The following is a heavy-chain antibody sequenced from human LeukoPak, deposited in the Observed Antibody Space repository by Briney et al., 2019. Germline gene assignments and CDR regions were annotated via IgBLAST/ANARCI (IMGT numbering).Heavy chain of an antibody. Sequence: ASVKVSCKVSGYTGIELSMHWVRQAPGKGLEWMGGFDPEDGETIYAQKFQGRVTMTEDTSTDTAYMELSSLTSEDTAVYYCATHTIFGVVTYAFHIWGRGMLVTVSS. CDR3: ATHTIFGVVTYAFHI. CDR2: FDPEDGET. V-gene: IGHV1-24*01. J-gene: IGHJ3*02. D-gene: IGHD3-3*01. CDR1: GYTGIELS.